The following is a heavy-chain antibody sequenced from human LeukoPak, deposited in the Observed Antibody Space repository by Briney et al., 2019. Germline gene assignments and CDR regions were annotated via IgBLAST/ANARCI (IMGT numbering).Heavy chain of an antibody. CDR3: ARDAGGSGRHYYYGMDV. CDR2: IYYSGST. CDR1: GGSISSYY. Sequence: SETLSLTCTVSGGSISSYYWSWIRQPPGKGLEWIGYIYYSGSTNYNPSLKSRVTISVDTSKNQFSLKLSSATAAGTAVYYCARDAGGSGRHYYYGMDVWGQGTTVTVSS. D-gene: IGHD3-10*01. V-gene: IGHV4-59*01. J-gene: IGHJ6*02.